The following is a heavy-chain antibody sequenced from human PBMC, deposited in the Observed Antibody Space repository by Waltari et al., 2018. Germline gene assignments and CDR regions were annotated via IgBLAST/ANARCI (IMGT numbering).Heavy chain of an antibody. J-gene: IGHJ4*02. V-gene: IGHV3-7*04. CDR3: ARDRGWNTFDY. Sequence: EAQLVESGGNLVQPGGSLRLSCAASGFTFSSYWITWVRQAPGRGLEWVANIKEDGSQTYYVDSVKGRFTISRDNAKNSLYLQMNSLRAEDTGLYYCARDRGWNTFDYWGQGTLVTVSS. CDR2: IKEDGSQT. D-gene: IGHD6-19*01. CDR1: GFTFSSYW.